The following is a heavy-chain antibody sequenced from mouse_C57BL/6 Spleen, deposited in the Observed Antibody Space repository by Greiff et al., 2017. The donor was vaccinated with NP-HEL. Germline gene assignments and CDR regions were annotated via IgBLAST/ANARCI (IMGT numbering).Heavy chain of an antibody. CDR2: ISYDGSN. J-gene: IGHJ2*01. Sequence: VQLKESGPGLVKPSQSLSLTCSVTGYSITSGYYWNWIRQFPGNKLEWMGYISYDGSNNYNPSLKNRISITRDTSKNQFFLKLNSVTTEDTATYYCAREAHYYGFDYWGQGTTLTVSS. V-gene: IGHV3-6*01. CDR3: AREAHYYGFDY. CDR1: GYSITSGYY. D-gene: IGHD1-2*01.